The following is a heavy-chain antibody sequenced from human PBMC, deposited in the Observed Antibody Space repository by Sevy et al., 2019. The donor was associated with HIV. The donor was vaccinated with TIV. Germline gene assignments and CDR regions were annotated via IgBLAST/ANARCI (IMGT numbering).Heavy chain of an antibody. V-gene: IGHV3-30-3*01. CDR1: GFTFSSYA. CDR2: ISYDGSNK. Sequence: GGSLRLSCAASGFTFSSYAMHWVRQAPGKVLEWVAVISYDGSNKYYADSVKGRFTISRDNSKNTLYLQMNSLRAEDTAVYYCARDSYWGQGTLVTVSS. J-gene: IGHJ4*02. CDR3: ARDSY.